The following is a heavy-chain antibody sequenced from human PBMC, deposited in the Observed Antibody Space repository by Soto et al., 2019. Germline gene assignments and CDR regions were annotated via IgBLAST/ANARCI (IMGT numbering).Heavy chain of an antibody. CDR1: GYTFTSYG. J-gene: IGHJ4*02. D-gene: IGHD6-19*01. V-gene: IGHV1-18*01. CDR2: ISAYNGNT. CDR3: ARDSWGSGGYELFDY. Sequence: QVQLVQSGAEVKKPGASVKVSCKASGYTFTSYGISWVRQAPGQGLEWMGWISAYNGNTNYAQKLQGRVTMTTATSTSTAYMELRSVRSDDTAVYYCARDSWGSGGYELFDYWGQGTLVAVSS.